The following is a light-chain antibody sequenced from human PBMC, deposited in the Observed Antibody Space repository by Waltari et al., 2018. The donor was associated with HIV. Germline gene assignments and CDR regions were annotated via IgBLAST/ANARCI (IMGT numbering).Light chain of an antibody. Sequence: ELVLTQSPATLSVSPGEGAILSCRASQSVSRHLAWYQQKSGQAPRLLIYETSTRAAGTPGRFTGSGSGTDFALTITGVEPADVAVYYCQQRGTWPPVTFGGGTKVEI. J-gene: IGKJ4*01. CDR1: QSVSRH. CDR2: ETS. V-gene: IGKV3-11*01. CDR3: QQRGTWPPVT.